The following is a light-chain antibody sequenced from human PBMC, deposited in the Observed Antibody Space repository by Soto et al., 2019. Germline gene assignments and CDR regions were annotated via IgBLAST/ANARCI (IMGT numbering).Light chain of an antibody. Sequence: DIQMTQSPPTLSASVGDRVTITCRASLSIDDWLAWYQQKPGKAPKLLIYKASALESGVPSRFGGSGYATDCPPTIRSLRTDECATVSGQQYGRPWTFCGRYDSRYTFGQGTKVDI. V-gene: IGKV1-5*03. J-gene: IGKJ1*01. CDR1: LSIDDW. CDR2: KAS. CDR3: QQYGRPWTFCGRYDSRYT.